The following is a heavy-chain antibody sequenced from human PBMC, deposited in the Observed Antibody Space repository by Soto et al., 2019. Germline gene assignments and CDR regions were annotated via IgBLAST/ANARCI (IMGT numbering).Heavy chain of an antibody. CDR2: ISSSSSYI. V-gene: IGHV3-21*01. CDR1: GFTFSSYS. CDR3: ARDPSVVVPAAPPNWCYP. Sequence: PGGSLRLSCAASGFTFSSYSMNWVRQAPGKGLEWVSSISSSSSYIYYADSVKGRFTISRDNANNSLYLQMNSLRAEDTPVYYCARDPSVVVPAAPPNWCYPCGQGTLFT. D-gene: IGHD2-2*01. J-gene: IGHJ5*02.